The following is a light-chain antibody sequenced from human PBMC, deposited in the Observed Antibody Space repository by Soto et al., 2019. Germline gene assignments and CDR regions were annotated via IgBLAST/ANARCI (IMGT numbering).Light chain of an antibody. V-gene: IGKV4-1*01. CDR1: QSVLSSSNNRNY. Sequence: DIVMTQSPDSLAVSLGERATINCKSSQSVLSSSNNRNYLAWYQQKPGQPPKLLIYWASTRESGVPDRFSGSGSGTDFTLTISSLQAEDVAVYYCQQYYGTPWTFGQGTKVDIK. J-gene: IGKJ1*01. CDR2: WAS. CDR3: QQYYGTPWT.